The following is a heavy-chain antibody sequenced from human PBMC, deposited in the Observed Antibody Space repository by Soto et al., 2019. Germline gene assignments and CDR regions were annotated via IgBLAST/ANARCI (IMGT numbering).Heavy chain of an antibody. Sequence: EVQLVESGGGLVRAGGSLRLSCVASGFTFSNYWMSWVRQAPGKGLEWVANINQDGSGKYYLESVKGRFTISRDNAKNSLFLQMNSLRAEDTAVYYCARDLYFGELSKAEDWGQGTLVTVSS. CDR1: GFTFSNYW. D-gene: IGHD3-10*01. V-gene: IGHV3-7*01. J-gene: IGHJ4*02. CDR2: INQDGSGK. CDR3: ARDLYFGELSKAED.